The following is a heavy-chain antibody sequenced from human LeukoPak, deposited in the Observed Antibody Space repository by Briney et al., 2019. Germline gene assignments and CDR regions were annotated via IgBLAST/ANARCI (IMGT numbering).Heavy chain of an antibody. Sequence: GRSLRLSCAASGLTFSDYGMHWVRQAPGKGLEWVAVIWYDGSKKYYADSVKGRFTISRDNSKNTLYLQMNSQRAEDTAVYYCGRDLYYYDSSGYWDIGGQGTLVTVSS. CDR1: GLTFSDYG. V-gene: IGHV3-33*01. D-gene: IGHD3-22*01. CDR2: IWYDGSKK. J-gene: IGHJ4*02. CDR3: GRDLYYYDSSGYWDI.